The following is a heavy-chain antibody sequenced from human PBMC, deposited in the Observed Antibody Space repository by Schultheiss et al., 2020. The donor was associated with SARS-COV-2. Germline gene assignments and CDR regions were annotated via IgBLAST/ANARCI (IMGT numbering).Heavy chain of an antibody. CDR1: GFTFSLYT. Sequence: GGSLRLSCSASGFTFSLYTIHWVRQAPGKGLEWVSYISSSGSTIYYADSVKGRFTISRDNAKNSLYLQMDSLTVDDTAVYYCARDAAGSYYEDYWGQGTLVTVSS. J-gene: IGHJ4*02. CDR3: ARDAAGSYYEDY. V-gene: IGHV3-48*04. CDR2: ISSSGSTI. D-gene: IGHD1-26*01.